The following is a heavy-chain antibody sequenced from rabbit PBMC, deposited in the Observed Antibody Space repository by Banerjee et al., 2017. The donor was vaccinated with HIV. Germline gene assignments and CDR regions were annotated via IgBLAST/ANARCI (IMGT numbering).Heavy chain of an antibody. CDR2: IYTGSGST. J-gene: IGHJ4*01. CDR3: ARDRDGTGGYGATGLNL. D-gene: IGHD1-1*01. V-gene: IGHV1S40*01. CDR1: GFSFISSYY. Sequence: QSLEESGGDLVKPAASLTLTCTASGFSFISSYYMCWVRQAPGKRLEWFGCIYTGSGSTYYASWVNGQFTISKTSSTTVTLQMTSLTAADTATYFCARDRDGTGGYGATGLNLWGQVALVTV.